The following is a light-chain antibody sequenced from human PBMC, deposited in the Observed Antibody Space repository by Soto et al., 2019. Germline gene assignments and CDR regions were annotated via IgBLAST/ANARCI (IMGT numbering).Light chain of an antibody. Sequence: DIQMTQSPSSLSASVGDRVTITCRASQSISSYLNWYQQKPGKDPKLLIYAASSLQSGVPSRFSDNGSGTEFTLTISSLQPEDFATYYCQQSYSTPRTFGQGTKVEIK. CDR1: QSISSY. J-gene: IGKJ1*01. V-gene: IGKV1-39*01. CDR2: AAS. CDR3: QQSYSTPRT.